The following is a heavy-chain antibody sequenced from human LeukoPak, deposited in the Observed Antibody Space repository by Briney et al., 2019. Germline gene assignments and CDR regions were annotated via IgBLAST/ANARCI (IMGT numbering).Heavy chain of an antibody. Sequence: GGSLRLSCAASRFTFDDYAMHWVRQAPGKGPEWVSGISWNSGSIGYADSVKGRFTISRDNAKNSLYLQMNSLRAEDTALYYCAKGGIAVAGTEKYFDYWGQGTLVTVSS. CDR1: RFTFDDYA. CDR2: ISWNSGSI. J-gene: IGHJ4*02. V-gene: IGHV3-9*01. CDR3: AKGGIAVAGTEKYFDY. D-gene: IGHD6-19*01.